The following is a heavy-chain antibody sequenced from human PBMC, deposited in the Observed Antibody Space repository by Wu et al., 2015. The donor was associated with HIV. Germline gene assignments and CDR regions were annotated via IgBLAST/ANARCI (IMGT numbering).Heavy chain of an antibody. CDR3: ARARTTYYYDSSGYYDYYYGMDV. CDR1: GYTFTGYY. D-gene: IGHD3-22*01. J-gene: IGHJ6*02. Sequence: QVQLVQSGAEVKKPGASVKVSCKASGYTFTGYYMHWVRQAPGQGLEWMGWINPNSGGTNYAQKFQGRVTMTRDTSISTAYMELSRLRSDDTAVYYCARARTTYYYDSSGYYDYYYGMDVWGQGTTVTVSS. V-gene: IGHV1-2*02. CDR2: INPNSGGT.